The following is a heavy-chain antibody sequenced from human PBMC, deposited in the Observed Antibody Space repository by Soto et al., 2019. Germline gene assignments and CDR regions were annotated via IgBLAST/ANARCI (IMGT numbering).Heavy chain of an antibody. J-gene: IGHJ3*02. Sequence: QVQLQQWGAGLLKPSETLSLTCAVFGGSVNSGNYYWSWIRQPPGKGLEWIGEMSHSGGTHFNPSSKSRVTISVDTSKNQFSLKMSSVTAANTALYYCAGVERGTATTVVDAFDIWGPGTMVTVSS. D-gene: IGHD1-1*01. CDR1: GGSVNSGNYY. CDR3: AGVERGTATTVVDAFDI. V-gene: IGHV4-34*01. CDR2: MSHSGGT.